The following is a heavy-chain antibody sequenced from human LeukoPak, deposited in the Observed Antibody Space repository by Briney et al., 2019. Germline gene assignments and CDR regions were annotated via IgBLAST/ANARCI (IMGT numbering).Heavy chain of an antibody. V-gene: IGHV3-30*02. Sequence: PGGSLRLSCAASGFTFSSYGMHWVRQAPGKRLEWVAFIRYDGSNKYYADSVKGRFTISRDNSKNTLYLQMNSLRAEDTAVYYCAKDQRVSFVAAAMGEEYWGQGTLVTVSS. CDR2: IRYDGSNK. J-gene: IGHJ4*02. CDR3: AKDQRVSFVAAAMGEEY. CDR1: GFTFSSYG. D-gene: IGHD6-13*01.